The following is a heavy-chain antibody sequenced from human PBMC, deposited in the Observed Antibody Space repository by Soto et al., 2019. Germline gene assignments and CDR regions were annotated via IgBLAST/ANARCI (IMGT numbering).Heavy chain of an antibody. CDR3: ARTKTSSTSFHVDY. CDR1: GGSISSGDYY. J-gene: IGHJ4*02. V-gene: IGHV4-31*03. CDR2: IYYRGST. Sequence: QVQLQESGPGLVKPSQTLSLTCTVSGGSISSGDYYWTWIRHHPGKGLEWIGYIYYRGSTKHNTSLKSRITISVDTTKNQFSLKLNSVTAADTTVYYCARTKTSSTSFHVDYWGQGTQVTVSS. D-gene: IGHD2-2*01.